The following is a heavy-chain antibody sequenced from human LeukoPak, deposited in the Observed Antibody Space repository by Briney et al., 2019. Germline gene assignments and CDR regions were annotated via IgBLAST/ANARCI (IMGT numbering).Heavy chain of an antibody. V-gene: IGHV1-18*01. D-gene: IGHD3-3*01. CDR1: GYTFTSYG. CDR3: ARDRLGGAYYDFWTGYTDY. J-gene: IGHJ4*02. Sequence: ASVKVSCKASGYTFTSYGINWVRQAPGQGLEWMGWISAYNGNTNYAQKLQGRVTMTTDTSTSTAYMELRSLRSDDTAVYYCARDRLGGAYYDFWTGYTDYWGQGTLVTVSS. CDR2: ISAYNGNT.